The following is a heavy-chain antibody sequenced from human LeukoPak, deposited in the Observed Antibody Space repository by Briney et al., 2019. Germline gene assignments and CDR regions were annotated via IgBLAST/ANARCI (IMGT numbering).Heavy chain of an antibody. D-gene: IGHD3-22*01. CDR3: APYDSSGYYHYFDY. CDR1: GFTFRSYA. V-gene: IGHV3-23*01. Sequence: GGSLRLSCAASGFTFRSYAMSWVRQAPGKGLEWVSAISGSGGSTYYADSVKGRFTISRDNSKNTLYLQMNSLRAEDTAVYYCAPYDSSGYYHYFDYWGQGTLVTVSS. CDR2: ISGSGGST. J-gene: IGHJ4*02.